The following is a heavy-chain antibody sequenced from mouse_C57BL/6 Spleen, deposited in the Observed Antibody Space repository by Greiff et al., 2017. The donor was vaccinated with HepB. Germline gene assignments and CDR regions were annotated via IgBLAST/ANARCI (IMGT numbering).Heavy chain of an antibody. V-gene: IGHV1-53*01. CDR1: GYTFTSYW. D-gene: IGHD2-4*01. J-gene: IGHJ3*01. Sequence: QVQLQQPGTELVKPGASVKLSCKASGYTFTSYWMHWVKQRPGQGLEWIGNINPSNGGTNYNEKFKSKATLTVDKSSSTAYMQLSSLTSEDSAVYYCAGGGIYYDYDEAWFAYWGQGTLVTVSA. CDR2: INPSNGGT. CDR3: AGGGIYYDYDEAWFAY.